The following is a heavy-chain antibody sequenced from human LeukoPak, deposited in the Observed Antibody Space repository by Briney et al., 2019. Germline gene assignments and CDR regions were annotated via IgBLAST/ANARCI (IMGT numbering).Heavy chain of an antibody. J-gene: IGHJ6*03. D-gene: IGHD3-16*01. CDR3: AWGSSPYYYMDV. CDR1: GYTFTSYG. CDR2: ISAYNGNT. V-gene: IGHV1-18*01. Sequence: ASAKVSCKASGYTFTSYGISWVRQAPGQGLEWMGWISAYNGNTNYAQKLQGRVTMTTDTSTSTAYMELRSLRSDDTAVYYCAWGSSPYYYMDVWGKGTTVTISS.